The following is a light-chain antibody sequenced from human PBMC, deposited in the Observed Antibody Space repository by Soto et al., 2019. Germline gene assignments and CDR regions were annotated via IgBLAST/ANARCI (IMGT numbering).Light chain of an antibody. J-gene: IGKJ4*01. Sequence: EIVMTQSPATLAVSPGDTVTLSCRASQSLGGNLAWYQQKPGQAPRLLIYDASNRATGIPARFSGSGSGTDFTLTITSLEPEDFAVYYCQHRSNWPLTFGGGTKV. CDR1: QSLGGN. V-gene: IGKV3-11*01. CDR3: QHRSNWPLT. CDR2: DAS.